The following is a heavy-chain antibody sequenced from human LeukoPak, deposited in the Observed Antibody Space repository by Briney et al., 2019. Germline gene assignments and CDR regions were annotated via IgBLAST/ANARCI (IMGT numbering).Heavy chain of an antibody. Sequence: SETLSLTCTVSGGSISSSSYYWGWIRQPPGKGLEWIGSIYYSGSTYYNPSLKSRVTISVDTSKNQFSPKLSSVTAADTAVYYCARAPRRDGYKAVYYFDYWGQGTLVTVSS. V-gene: IGHV4-39*07. CDR2: IYYSGST. D-gene: IGHD5-24*01. CDR1: GGSISSSSYY. CDR3: ARAPRRDGYKAVYYFDY. J-gene: IGHJ4*02.